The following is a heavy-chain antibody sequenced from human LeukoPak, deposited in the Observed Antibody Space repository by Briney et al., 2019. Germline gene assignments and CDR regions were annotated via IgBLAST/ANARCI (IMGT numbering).Heavy chain of an antibody. CDR2: IKQDGSEK. CDR1: GFTFSSYW. J-gene: IGHJ4*02. CDR3: ARDGGYCSSTTCYTGPTLDY. V-gene: IGHV3-7*01. Sequence: PGGSLRLSCAASGFTFSSYWMSWVRQAPGKGLEWVANIKQDGSEKYYVDSVKGRFTISRDNAKNSLYLQMNSLSAEDTAVHYCARDGGYCSSTTCYTGPTLDYWGQGTLVTVSS. D-gene: IGHD2-2*02.